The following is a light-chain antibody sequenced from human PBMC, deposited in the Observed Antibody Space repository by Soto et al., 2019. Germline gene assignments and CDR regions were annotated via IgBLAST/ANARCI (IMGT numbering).Light chain of an antibody. J-gene: IGLJ1*01. Sequence: QSVRTQPPSASGTPGQGAAISCSGSSSNIGSNYVYWYQQLPGTAPKLLIYNNNQRPSGVPDRFSASKSGTSASLAIRGLRSDDEADYYCSSWDGSLSGYVFGAGTKVTVL. V-gene: IGLV1-47*02. CDR2: NNN. CDR3: SSWDGSLSGYV. CDR1: SSNIGSNY.